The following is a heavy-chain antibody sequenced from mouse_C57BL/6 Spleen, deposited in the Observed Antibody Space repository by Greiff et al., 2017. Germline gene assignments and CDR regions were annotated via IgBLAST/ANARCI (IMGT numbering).Heavy chain of an antibody. Sequence: QVQLQQPGAELVKPGASVKMSCKASGYNFTSYWITWVKQRPGQGLEWIGDIYPGSGSTNYNEKFKSKATLTVDTSSSTAYMHLSSLTSEDSAVYYCARGRGPFDYWGQGTTLTVSS. J-gene: IGHJ2*01. CDR2: IYPGSGST. CDR1: GYNFTSYW. CDR3: ARGRGPFDY. V-gene: IGHV1-55*01. D-gene: IGHD3-3*01.